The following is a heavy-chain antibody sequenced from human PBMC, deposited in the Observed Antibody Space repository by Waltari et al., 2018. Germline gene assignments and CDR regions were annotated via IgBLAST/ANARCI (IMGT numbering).Heavy chain of an antibody. J-gene: IGHJ5*02. Sequence: QVQLVQSGAEVKKPGAEVKVSCKASGYTFTIYGVHWVRQAPGQRLEWMGWINAGNDNTKYSQKFQGRVTITRDTSASTAYMELSSLGSEDTAVYYCARGTYYYESSGSAGWFDPWGQGTLVTVSS. D-gene: IGHD3-22*01. CDR1: GYTFTIYG. V-gene: IGHV1-3*01. CDR3: ARGTYYYESSGSAGWFDP. CDR2: INAGNDNT.